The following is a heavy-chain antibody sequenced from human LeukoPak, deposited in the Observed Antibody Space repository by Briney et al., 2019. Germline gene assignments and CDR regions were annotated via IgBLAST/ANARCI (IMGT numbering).Heavy chain of an antibody. D-gene: IGHD2-21*02. Sequence: PGGSLRLSCAASGFTFSSYAMSWVRQAPGKGLEWVSAISGSGGSTYYADSVKGRFTISRDNSKNTLYLQMNSPRAEDTAVYYCAKGAYQPLLLNYFDYWGQGTLVTVSS. CDR1: GFTFSSYA. V-gene: IGHV3-23*01. CDR2: ISGSGGST. J-gene: IGHJ4*02. CDR3: AKGAYQPLLLNYFDY.